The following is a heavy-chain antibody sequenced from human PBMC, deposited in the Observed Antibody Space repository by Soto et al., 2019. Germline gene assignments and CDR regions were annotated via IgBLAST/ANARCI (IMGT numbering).Heavy chain of an antibody. CDR1: GGTFSSYA. CDR3: ARILASNLNLAETYYFDY. Sequence: QVQLVQSGAEVKKPGSSVKVSCKASGGTFSSYAIIWVRQAPGQGLEWMGGIIPIFGTANYAQKFQGRVTITADESTSTAYMELSSLRTEDTAVYYCARILASNLNLAETYYFDYWGQGTLVTVSS. CDR2: IIPIFGTA. D-gene: IGHD1-7*01. V-gene: IGHV1-69*01. J-gene: IGHJ4*02.